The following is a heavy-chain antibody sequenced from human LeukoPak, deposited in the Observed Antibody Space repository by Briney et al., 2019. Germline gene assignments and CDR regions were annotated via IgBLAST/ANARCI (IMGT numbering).Heavy chain of an antibody. V-gene: IGHV3-74*01. D-gene: IGHD5-12*01. CDR2: VNSDGTGT. CDR3: IRTLIVATSPYMDV. Sequence: GGSLRLSFAASGFTFSSYWMHWVRQAPGKGLVWVSRVNSDGTGTTYADSVEGRFTISRDNAKNTVYLQMNSLRAEDTAIYYCIRTLIVATSPYMDVWGKGTTVTVSS. CDR1: GFTFSSYW. J-gene: IGHJ6*03.